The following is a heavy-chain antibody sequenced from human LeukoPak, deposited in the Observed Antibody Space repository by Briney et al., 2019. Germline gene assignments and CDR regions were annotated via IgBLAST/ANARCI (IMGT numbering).Heavy chain of an antibody. Sequence: GGSLRLSCAASGFTFDDYAMLCVRHAPGKGLEWVSGISWHSGRIGYADYVTGTFTIAKANAKNSLYLQMNSQRAEDTALYYCAKDMSARAYNNYGGFDYWGQGTLVTVSS. J-gene: IGHJ4*02. CDR1: GFTFDDYA. V-gene: IGHV3-9*01. D-gene: IGHD4-11*01. CDR2: ISWHSGRI. CDR3: AKDMSARAYNNYGGFDY.